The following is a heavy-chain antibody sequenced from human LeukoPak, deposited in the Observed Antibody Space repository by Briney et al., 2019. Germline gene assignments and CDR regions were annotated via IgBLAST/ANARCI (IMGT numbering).Heavy chain of an antibody. CDR1: GGSISSYY. CDR3: ARDYYRDYMDV. J-gene: IGHJ6*03. CDR2: IYYSGST. Sequence: SETLSLTCTVSGGSISSYYWSWIQQPPGKGLEWIGYIYYSGSTNYNPSLKSRVTISVDTSKNQFSLKLSSVTAADTAVYYCARDYYRDYMDVWGKGNTVTVSS. V-gene: IGHV4-59*01. D-gene: IGHD3-22*01.